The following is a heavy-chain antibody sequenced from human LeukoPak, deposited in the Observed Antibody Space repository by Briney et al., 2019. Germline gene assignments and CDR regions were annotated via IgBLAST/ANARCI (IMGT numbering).Heavy chain of an antibody. CDR2: IYYSEST. J-gene: IGHJ3*02. Sequence: SETLSLTCTVSGGSISSSSYYWGWIRQPPGTGLEWIGSIYYSESTYYNPSLKSRVTISVDTSKNQFSLKLSSVTAADTAVYYCARVGGEPFLLRAFDIWGQGTRVTVSS. CDR1: GGSISSSSYY. D-gene: IGHD3-16*01. V-gene: IGHV4-39*07. CDR3: ARVGGEPFLLRAFDI.